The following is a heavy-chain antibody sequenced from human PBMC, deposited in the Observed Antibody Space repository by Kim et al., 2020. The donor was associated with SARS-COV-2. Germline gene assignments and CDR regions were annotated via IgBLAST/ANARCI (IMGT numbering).Heavy chain of an antibody. CDR3: AKSMVRGVIISVYYGMDV. D-gene: IGHD3-10*01. Sequence: GGSLRLSCAASGFTFITYGMHWVRQAPGKGLEWGAVISYDGSNKYYADSVKGRFTISRDNSKNTLYLQMNSLRAEDTAVYYCAKSMVRGVIISVYYGMDVWGQGTTVTVSS. CDR1: GFTFITYG. J-gene: IGHJ6*02. V-gene: IGHV3-30*18. CDR2: ISYDGSNK.